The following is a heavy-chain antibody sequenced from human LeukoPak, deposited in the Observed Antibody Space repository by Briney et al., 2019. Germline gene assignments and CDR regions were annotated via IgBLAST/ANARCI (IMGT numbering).Heavy chain of an antibody. CDR3: AEDLNSGGGNWEFDP. J-gene: IGHJ5*02. V-gene: IGHV3-23*01. CDR1: GFTFGAFA. Sequence: GGSLRLSCAASGFTFGAFAMAWVRQAPGKGLEWVSGILASGRTTYYADSVKGRFTISRDNSKNTVYLQMDSLGADDTAIYFCAEDLNSGGGNWEFDPWGQGTLVTVP. D-gene: IGHD4-23*01. CDR2: ILASGRTT.